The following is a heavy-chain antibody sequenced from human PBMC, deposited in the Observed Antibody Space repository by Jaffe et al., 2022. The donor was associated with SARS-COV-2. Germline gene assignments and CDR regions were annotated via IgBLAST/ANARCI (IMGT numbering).Heavy chain of an antibody. V-gene: IGHV4-39*01. D-gene: IGHD2-2*01. J-gene: IGHJ4*02. Sequence: QLQLQESGPGLVKPSETLSLTCTVSGGSISSSSYYWGWIRQPPGKGLEWIGSIYYSGSTYYNPSLKSRVTISVDTSKNQFSLKLSSVTAADTAVYYCATQRVWDIVVVPANYFDYWGQGTLVTVSS. CDR1: GGSISSSSYY. CDR2: IYYSGST. CDR3: ATQRVWDIVVVPANYFDY.